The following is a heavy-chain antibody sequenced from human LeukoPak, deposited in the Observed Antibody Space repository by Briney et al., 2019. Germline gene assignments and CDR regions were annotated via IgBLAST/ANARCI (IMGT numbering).Heavy chain of an antibody. CDR3: ARGYCNGVSCYPAPLEY. D-gene: IGHD2-15*01. CDR1: GFTLSNYA. Sequence: QPGGSLRLSCAASGFTLSNYAMSWVRQAPGKGLEWVSAFSASGGSTYYADGGSTYYADSVKGRFTISRDHSKNTLYLQINSLRAEDTAVYYCARGYCNGVSCYPAPLEYWGQGTLVTVSS. CDR2: FSASGGSTYYADGGST. V-gene: IGHV3-23*01. J-gene: IGHJ4*02.